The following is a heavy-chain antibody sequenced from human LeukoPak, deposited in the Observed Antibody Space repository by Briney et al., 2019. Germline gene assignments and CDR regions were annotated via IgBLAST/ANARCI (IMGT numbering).Heavy chain of an antibody. CDR3: ARDAHYYDSSGYSFDY. D-gene: IGHD3-22*01. CDR2: IIPIFGTA. J-gene: IGHJ4*02. V-gene: IGHV1-69*13. CDR1: GYTFTSYY. Sequence: ASVTVSCTASGYTFTSYYMHWVRQAPGQGLEWMGGIIPIFGTANYAQKFQGRVTITADESTCTAYMELSSLRSEDTAVYYCARDAHYYDSSGYSFDYWGQGTLVTVSS.